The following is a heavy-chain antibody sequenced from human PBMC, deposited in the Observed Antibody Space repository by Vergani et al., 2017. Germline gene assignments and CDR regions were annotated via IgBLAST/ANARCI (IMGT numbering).Heavy chain of an antibody. D-gene: IGHD2-2*01. V-gene: IGHV1-69*08. CDR2: IIPILGIA. Sequence: QVQLVQSGAEVKKPGSSVKVSCKASGGTFSSYTISWVRQATGQGIEWMGRIIPILGIANDAQKFQGRVTITADKSTRTAYMELSSLRSEDTAVYYCARDGRYCCSTSCPHALYYYYGMYVWGQGTTVTVSS. CDR3: ARDGRYCCSTSCPHALYYYYGMYV. J-gene: IGHJ6*02. CDR1: GGTFSSYT.